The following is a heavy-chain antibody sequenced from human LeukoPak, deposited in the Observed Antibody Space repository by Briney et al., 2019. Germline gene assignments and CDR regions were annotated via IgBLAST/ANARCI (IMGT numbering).Heavy chain of an antibody. CDR2: VNPKTGVP. Sequence: ASVKVSCKASGYTFTGYYMHWVRQAPGQGLEWMGWVNPKTGVPHSAEKFQGRVTMTRDTSISTAYMDLNRLTSDDTAVYYCARGRTHFDWKAAFDIWGQGTMVTVSS. CDR3: ARGRTHFDWKAAFDI. V-gene: IGHV1-2*02. J-gene: IGHJ3*02. D-gene: IGHD3-9*01. CDR1: GYTFTGYY.